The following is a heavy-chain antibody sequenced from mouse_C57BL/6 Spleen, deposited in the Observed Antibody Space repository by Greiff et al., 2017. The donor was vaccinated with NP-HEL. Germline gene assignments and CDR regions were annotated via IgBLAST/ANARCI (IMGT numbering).Heavy chain of an antibody. CDR3: TTGLVFDY. CDR2: IDPENGDT. J-gene: IGHJ2*01. D-gene: IGHD3-3*01. CDR1: GFNIKDDY. Sequence: VQLKQSGAELVRPGASVKLSCTASGFNIKDDYMHWVKQRPEQGLEWIGWIDPENGDTEYASKFQGKATITADTSSNTAYLQLSSLTSEDTAVYYCTTGLVFDYWGQGTTLTVSS. V-gene: IGHV14-4*01.